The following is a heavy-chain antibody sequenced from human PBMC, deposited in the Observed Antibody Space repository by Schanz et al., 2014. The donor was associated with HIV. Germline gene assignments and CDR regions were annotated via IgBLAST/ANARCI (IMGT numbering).Heavy chain of an antibody. CDR3: AKVGRIYSTTWIDH. D-gene: IGHD6-13*01. CDR2: IWYDGSNK. V-gene: IGHV3-33*06. Sequence: QVQLVESGGGVVQPGRSLRLSCAASGFIFSSYGMHWVRQAPGKGLEWVAVIWYDGSNKYYADSVKGRFTISRDNSKNTLYLQMNSLRAEDTAVYYCAKVGRIYSTTWIDHWGQGTLVTVSS. J-gene: IGHJ4*02. CDR1: GFIFSSYG.